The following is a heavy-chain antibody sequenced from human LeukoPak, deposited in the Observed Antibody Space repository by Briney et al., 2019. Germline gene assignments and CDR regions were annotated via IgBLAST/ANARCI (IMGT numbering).Heavy chain of an antibody. V-gene: IGHV1-18*01. Sequence: ASVKVSCKASGYTFTSYGISWVRQAPGQGLEWMGWISVYNGNTNYAQKLQGRATMTTNTSTSTAYMELRSLRSDDTAVYYCARDVYCSSTTCSYYFDYWGQGTLVTVSS. CDR3: ARDVYCSSTTCSYYFDY. J-gene: IGHJ4*02. CDR2: ISVYNGNT. CDR1: GYTFTSYG. D-gene: IGHD2-2*01.